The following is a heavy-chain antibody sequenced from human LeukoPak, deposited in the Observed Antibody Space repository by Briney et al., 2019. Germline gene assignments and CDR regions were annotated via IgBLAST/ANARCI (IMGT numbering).Heavy chain of an antibody. CDR3: AKSPRPSAATRWFDP. D-gene: IGHD2-15*01. J-gene: IGHJ5*02. Sequence: GGSLRLSCAASGFTFSSYGMHWVRQAPGKGLEWVAFIRYDGSNKYYADSVKGRFTISRDNSKNTPYLQMNSLRAEDTAVYYCAKSPRPSAATRWFDPWGQGTLVTVSS. CDR1: GFTFSSYG. CDR2: IRYDGSNK. V-gene: IGHV3-30*02.